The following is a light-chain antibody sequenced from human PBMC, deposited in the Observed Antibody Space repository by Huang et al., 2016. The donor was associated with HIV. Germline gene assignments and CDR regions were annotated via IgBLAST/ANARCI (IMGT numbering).Light chain of an antibody. V-gene: IGKV1-39*01. Sequence: DIQMTQSPSSLSASVGDRVTITCRASQTISSYLNLYQQKPGKAPKLLISATSTLHSGVPSRFSGSGSGTDFTLTISSLQPEYFAAYYCQQTYNTPWTFGQGTKVEIK. CDR2: ATS. J-gene: IGKJ1*01. CDR1: QTISSY. CDR3: QQTYNTPWT.